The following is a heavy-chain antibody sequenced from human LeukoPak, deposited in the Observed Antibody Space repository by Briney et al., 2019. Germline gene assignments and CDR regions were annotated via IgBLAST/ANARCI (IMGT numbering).Heavy chain of an antibody. Sequence: SETLSLTCTVSGGSISSYYWSWIRQPPGKGLEWIGEINHSGSTNYNPSLKSRVTISVDTSKNQFSLKLSSVTAADTAVYYCARGGYTIFGVVLGYWGQGTLVTVSS. V-gene: IGHV4-34*01. CDR3: ARGGYTIFGVVLGY. D-gene: IGHD3-3*01. CDR2: INHSGST. CDR1: GGSISSYY. J-gene: IGHJ4*02.